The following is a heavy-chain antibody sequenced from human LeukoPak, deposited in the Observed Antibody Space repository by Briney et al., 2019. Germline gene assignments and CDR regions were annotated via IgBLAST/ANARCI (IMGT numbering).Heavy chain of an antibody. V-gene: IGHV4-38-2*01. J-gene: IGHJ6*03. CDR3: ARHLDRSMDV. CDR2: IYHSGST. Sequence: SETLSLTCAVSGYSTSSGYYWGWIRQPPGKGLEWIGSIYHSGSTYYNPSLKSRVTISVDTSKNQFSLKLSSVTAADTAVYYCARHLDRSMDVWGKGTTVTVSS. CDR1: GYSTSSGYY.